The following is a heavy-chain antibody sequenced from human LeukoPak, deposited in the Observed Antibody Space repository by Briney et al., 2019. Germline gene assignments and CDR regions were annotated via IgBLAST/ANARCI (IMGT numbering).Heavy chain of an antibody. CDR1: GFTFSSYW. J-gene: IGHJ4*02. Sequence: PGGSLRLSCTASGFTFSSYWMSWVRQAPGKGLEWGASIKQDGNEQYYVDSVKGRFTISRDNAKNSLYLQMNSLRAEDTALYYCAKSGGFGELLYVDYWGQGTLVTVSS. CDR3: AKSGGFGELLYVDY. V-gene: IGHV3-7*03. D-gene: IGHD3-10*01. CDR2: IKQDGNEQ.